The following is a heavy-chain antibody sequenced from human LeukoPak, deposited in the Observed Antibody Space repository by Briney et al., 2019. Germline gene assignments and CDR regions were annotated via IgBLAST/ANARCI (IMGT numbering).Heavy chain of an antibody. CDR2: INPNSGGT. V-gene: IGHV1-2*04. J-gene: IGHJ4*02. CDR3: ARATFYYYGSGSPFDY. D-gene: IGHD3-10*01. Sequence: ASVKVSCKASGYTFTGYYMHWVRQAPGQGLEWMGWINPNSGGTNYAQKFQGWVTMTRDTSISTAYMELSRLRPDDTAVYYCARATFYYYGSGSPFDYWGQGTLVTVSS. CDR1: GYTFTGYY.